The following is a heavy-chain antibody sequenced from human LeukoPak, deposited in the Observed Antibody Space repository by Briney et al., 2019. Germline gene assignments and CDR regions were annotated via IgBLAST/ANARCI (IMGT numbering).Heavy chain of an antibody. Sequence: SVKVSCKASGGTFSSYAISWVRQAPGQGLEWMGGIIPIFGTANYAQKFQGRVTVTTDESTSTAYMELSSLRSEDTAVYYCARDRGTGYSGSYLDFDYWGQGTLVTVSS. CDR1: GGTFSSYA. V-gene: IGHV1-69*05. J-gene: IGHJ4*02. D-gene: IGHD1-26*01. CDR3: ARDRGTGYSGSYLDFDY. CDR2: IIPIFGTA.